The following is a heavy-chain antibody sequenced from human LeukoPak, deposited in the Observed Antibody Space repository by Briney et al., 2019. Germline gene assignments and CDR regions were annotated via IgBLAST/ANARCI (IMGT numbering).Heavy chain of an antibody. D-gene: IGHD5-12*01. CDR2: IYHSGST. CDR3: ARVGPYIEVDP. CDR1: GYSISSGYY. Sequence: SETLSLTCTVSGYSISSGYYWGWIRQPPGKGLEWIGSIYHSGSTYYNPSLKSRVTISVDTSKNQFSLQLSSLTASDTAVYYCARVGPYIEVDPWGQGTLVIVSS. V-gene: IGHV4-38-2*02. J-gene: IGHJ5*02.